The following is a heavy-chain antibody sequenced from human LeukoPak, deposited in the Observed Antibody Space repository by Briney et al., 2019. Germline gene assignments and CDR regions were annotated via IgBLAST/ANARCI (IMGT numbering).Heavy chain of an antibody. CDR3: ARSALTSSWYASYWFDP. J-gene: IGHJ5*02. V-gene: IGHV4-34*01. Sequence: SETLSLTCAVYGGSFSGYYWSWIRQPPGKGLEWIGEINHSGSTNYNPSLKSRVTISVDTSKNQFSLKLSSVTAADTAVYYCARSALTSSWYASYWFDPWGQGTLVTVSS. D-gene: IGHD6-13*01. CDR2: INHSGST. CDR1: GGSFSGYY.